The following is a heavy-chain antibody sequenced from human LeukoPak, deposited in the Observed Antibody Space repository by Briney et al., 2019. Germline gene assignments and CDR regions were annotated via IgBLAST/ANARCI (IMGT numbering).Heavy chain of an antibody. J-gene: IGHJ4*02. V-gene: IGHV4-59*01. D-gene: IGHD6-19*01. CDR1: GGSINTYY. CDR3: ARAHISVAGTLGY. Sequence: SPSETLSLTCTVSGGSINTYYWSWIRQPPGKGLEWVGYIYYTGSTNYNPSLKSRVTISVDTSKNQISLELTSVTAADTAVYYCARAHISVAGTLGYWGQGTLVTVSS. CDR2: IYYTGST.